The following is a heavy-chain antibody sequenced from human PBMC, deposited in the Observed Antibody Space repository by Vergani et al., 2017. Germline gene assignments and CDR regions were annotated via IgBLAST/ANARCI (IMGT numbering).Heavy chain of an antibody. CDR3: ARETETGSAVSYNYYSMDV. CDR2: IWYDGSNE. D-gene: IGHD7-27*01. J-gene: IGHJ6*02. Sequence: QVQLEESGGGVVQPGRSLRLSCAGSGFTLSSHAMHWVRQAPGKGLEGVAFIWYDGSNEYYGDAVKGRFIISRDNTKNTLYLQMNSLRAVDTAVDYCARETETGSAVSYNYYSMDVWGQGTTVSVSS. V-gene: IGHV3-33*01. CDR1: GFTLSSHA.